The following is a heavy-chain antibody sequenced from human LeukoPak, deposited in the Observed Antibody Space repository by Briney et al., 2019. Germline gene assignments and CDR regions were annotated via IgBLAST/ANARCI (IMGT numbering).Heavy chain of an antibody. CDR2: IIPIFGTA. CDR3: ARGESSRWSSPVSTTHFYSTMDV. Sequence: ASVKVSCKASGYTFTGYYMHWVRQAPGQGLEWMGGIIPIFGTANFAQKFQGRVTITADESTSTAYMELSSLRSEDTAVYYCARGESSRWSSPVSTTHFYSTMDVWGQGTTVTVSS. J-gene: IGHJ6*02. D-gene: IGHD6-13*01. CDR1: GYTFTGYY. V-gene: IGHV1-69*13.